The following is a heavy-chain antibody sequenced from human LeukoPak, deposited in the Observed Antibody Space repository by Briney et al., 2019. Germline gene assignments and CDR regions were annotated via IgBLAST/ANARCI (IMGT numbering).Heavy chain of an antibody. J-gene: IGHJ3*02. D-gene: IGHD2-2*01. Sequence: SETLSLPCTVSGGSISSSSYYWGWIRQPPGKGLEGIESIYYSENTYYNPSLKSRVTISVHTSKNQLSLKLSSVTAADTAVYYCARHRTYCSSTSCYHKMLSPFDIWGQGTMLSVSS. CDR1: GGSISSSSYY. CDR2: IYYSENT. CDR3: ARHRTYCSSTSCYHKMLSPFDI. V-gene: IGHV4-39*01.